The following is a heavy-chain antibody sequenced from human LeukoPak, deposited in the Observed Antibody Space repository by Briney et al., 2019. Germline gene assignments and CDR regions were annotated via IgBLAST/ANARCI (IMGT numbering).Heavy chain of an antibody. D-gene: IGHD3-22*01. Sequence: GGSLRLSCAASGFTFSSYSMNWVRQAPGKGLEWVSYISSSSSTIYYADSVKGRFTISRDNAKNSLYLQMNSLRAEDTALYYCARDSNYYDSSGYYSMIDYWGQGTLVTVSS. CDR1: GFTFSSYS. V-gene: IGHV3-48*01. CDR3: ARDSNYYDSSGYYSMIDY. J-gene: IGHJ4*02. CDR2: ISSSSSTI.